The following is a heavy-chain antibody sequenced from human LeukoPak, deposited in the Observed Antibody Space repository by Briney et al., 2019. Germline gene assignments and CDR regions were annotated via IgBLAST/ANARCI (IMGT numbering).Heavy chain of an antibody. CDR3: VRADYNGGNPGSFDI. J-gene: IGHJ3*02. Sequence: SETLSLTCTVSGASFTIGVESYNWGWFPHPPGKGLGWIGTIYYTGISYYNPSLESRVTSSLDTSKNQCSLTLNSVTAADTAVYYCVRADYNGGNPGSFDIWGRGTMVTVSS. V-gene: IGHV4-39*07. D-gene: IGHD2-8*01. CDR2: IYYTGIS. CDR1: GASFTIGVESYN.